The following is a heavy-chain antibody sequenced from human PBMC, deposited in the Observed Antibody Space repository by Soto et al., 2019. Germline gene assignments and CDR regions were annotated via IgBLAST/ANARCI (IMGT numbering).Heavy chain of an antibody. CDR1: GGSISSGEYY. CDR2: VYYTGST. J-gene: IGHJ4*02. CDR3: ARREQLWLPVDY. V-gene: IGHV4-30-4*01. D-gene: IGHD5-18*01. Sequence: SETLSLTCTVSGGSISSGEYYWSWVRQPPGKGLECIGYVYYTGSTYYNPSLKSRITISVDTSKNQFSLKLSSVTAADTAVYYCARREQLWLPVDYWGQGTLVT.